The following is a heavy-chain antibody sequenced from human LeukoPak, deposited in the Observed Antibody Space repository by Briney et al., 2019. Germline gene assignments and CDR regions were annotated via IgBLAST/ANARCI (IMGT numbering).Heavy chain of an antibody. CDR3: ARVRMVREVITYYYYGMDV. J-gene: IGHJ6*02. CDR1: GGSFSGYY. V-gene: IGHV4-34*01. Sequence: SSETLSLTCAVYGGSFSGYYWSWIRQPPGKGLEWIGEINHSGSTNYNPSLKSRVNISVDTSKNQFSLKLSSVTAADTAVYYCARVRMVREVITYYYYGMDVWGQGTTVTVSS. CDR2: INHSGST. D-gene: IGHD3-10*01.